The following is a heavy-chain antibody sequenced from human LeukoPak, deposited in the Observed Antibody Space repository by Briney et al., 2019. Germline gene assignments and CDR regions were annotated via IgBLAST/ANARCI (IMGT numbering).Heavy chain of an antibody. Sequence: SETLSLTCTVSGGSISSSSDYWGWIRQPPGKGLEWIGSIYYSGSTYYNPSLKSRVTISVDTSKTQFSLKLSSVTAADTAVYYCARLPSDSSGWYRFDYWGQGTLAIVS. CDR3: ARLPSDSSGWYRFDY. CDR1: GGSISSSSDY. J-gene: IGHJ4*02. CDR2: IYYSGST. D-gene: IGHD6-19*01. V-gene: IGHV4-39*01.